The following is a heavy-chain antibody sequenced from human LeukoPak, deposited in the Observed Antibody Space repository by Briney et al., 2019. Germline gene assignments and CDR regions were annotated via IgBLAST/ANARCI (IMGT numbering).Heavy chain of an antibody. D-gene: IGHD2-15*01. V-gene: IGHV4-34*01. CDR2: INHSGST. CDR3: ARGPGGSDAFDI. Sequence: PSETLSLTCAVYGGSFSGYYWSWIRQPPGKGLEWIGEINHSGSTNYNPSLKSRVTISVDTSKNQFSLKLSSVTAADTAVYYCARGPGGSDAFDIWGQGTMVTVSS. J-gene: IGHJ3*02. CDR1: GGSFSGYY.